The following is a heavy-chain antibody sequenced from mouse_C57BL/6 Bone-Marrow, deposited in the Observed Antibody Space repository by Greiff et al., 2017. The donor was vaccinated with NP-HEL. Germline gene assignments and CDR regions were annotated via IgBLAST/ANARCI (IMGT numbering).Heavy chain of an antibody. Sequence: EVQLVESGGGLVQPGGSLRLSCATSGFTFTDYYMSWVRQPPGKALEWLGFIRNKANGYTTEYSASVKGRFTISRDNSQSILYLQMNTLRAEDSATYYGARDGNYFDYWGQGTTLTVSS. CDR1: GFTFTDYY. CDR2: IRNKANGYTT. CDR3: ARDGNYFDY. V-gene: IGHV7-3*02. J-gene: IGHJ2*01.